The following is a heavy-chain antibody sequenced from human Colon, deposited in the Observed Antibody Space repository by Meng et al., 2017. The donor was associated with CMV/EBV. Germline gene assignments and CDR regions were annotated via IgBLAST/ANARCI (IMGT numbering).Heavy chain of an antibody. Sequence: GSLGLSCAASGFTFSSYDMSWVRQAPGKGLEWVANIKQDGSEKYYVDSVKGRFTISRDNAKNSLYLQMNSLRAEDTAVYYCARSDYDFWSGYLGYFDYWGQGTLVTVSS. CDR3: ARSDYDFWSGYLGYFDY. CDR1: GFTFSSYD. D-gene: IGHD3-3*01. V-gene: IGHV3-7*01. J-gene: IGHJ4*02. CDR2: IKQDGSEK.